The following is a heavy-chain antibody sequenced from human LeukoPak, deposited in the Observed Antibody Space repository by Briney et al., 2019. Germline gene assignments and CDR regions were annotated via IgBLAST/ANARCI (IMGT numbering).Heavy chain of an antibody. Sequence: SETLSLTCAVYGGSFSGYYWSWIRQPPGKGLEWIGEINHSGSTNYNPSLKSRVTISVDTSKNQFSLKLSSVTAADTAVYYCMSNYLQGGYYFNSWGQGTLVTVSS. D-gene: IGHD2/OR15-2a*01. CDR2: INHSGST. J-gene: IGHJ4*02. CDR3: MSNYLQGGYYFNS. V-gene: IGHV4-34*01. CDR1: GGSFSGYY.